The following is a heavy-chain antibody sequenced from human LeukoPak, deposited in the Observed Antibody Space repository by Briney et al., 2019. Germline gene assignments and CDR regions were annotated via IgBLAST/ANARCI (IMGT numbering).Heavy chain of an antibody. CDR2: IYSGGST. CDR1: GFTFGDYA. Sequence: GGSLRLSCAASGFTFGDYAVIWVRQAPGKGLEWVSVIYSGGSTYSADSVKGRFTISRDNSKNTVYLQMKSLRAEDTAVYYCARLSTGWYFDYWGQGTLVTVSS. V-gene: IGHV3-66*01. D-gene: IGHD6-19*01. J-gene: IGHJ4*02. CDR3: ARLSTGWYFDY.